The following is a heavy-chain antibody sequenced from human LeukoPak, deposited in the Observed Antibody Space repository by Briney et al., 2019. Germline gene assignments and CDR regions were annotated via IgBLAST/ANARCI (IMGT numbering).Heavy chain of an antibody. D-gene: IGHD6-13*01. CDR2: ITTSEDYT. J-gene: IGHJ2*01. Sequence: GGSLRLSCAASGFNFNDYFMTWIRQAPGKGLEWISYITTSEDYTNYADSVRGRFTVSRDNTKNSLYLQMNSLRDEDTAVYYCARRAGAAAAALRHLDLWGRGTLVSVSS. CDR3: ARRAGAAAAALRHLDL. V-gene: IGHV3-11*06. CDR1: GFNFNDYF.